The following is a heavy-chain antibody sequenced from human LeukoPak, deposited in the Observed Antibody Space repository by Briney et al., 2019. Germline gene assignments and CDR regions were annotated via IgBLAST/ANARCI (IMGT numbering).Heavy chain of an antibody. CDR1: GFSFSDYY. CDR2: ISSSSSYI. CDR3: ARGGYCSGGSCRLDY. V-gene: IGHV3-11*06. J-gene: IGHJ4*02. Sequence: TGGSLRLSCEASGFSFSDYYMSWIRQPPGKGLEWVSSISSSSSYIYYADSVKGRFTISRDNAKNSLYLQMNSLRAEDTAVYYCARGGYCSGGSCRLDYWGQGTLVTVSS. D-gene: IGHD2-15*01.